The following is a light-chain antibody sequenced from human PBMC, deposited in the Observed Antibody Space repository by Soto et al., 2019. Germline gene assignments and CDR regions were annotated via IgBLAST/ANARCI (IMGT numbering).Light chain of an antibody. CDR3: QQSYIAPPT. V-gene: IGKV1-39*01. CDR1: QSIGSY. CDR2: AAS. J-gene: IGKJ1*01. Sequence: DIQMTQSPSSLSASVGDRVTITCRASQSIGSYLNWYRHKPGEAPKLLIYAASNLQSGVPSSFSGSGSGTDFTLTISSLQPEDFATYYCQQSYIAPPTFGQGTKVEVQ.